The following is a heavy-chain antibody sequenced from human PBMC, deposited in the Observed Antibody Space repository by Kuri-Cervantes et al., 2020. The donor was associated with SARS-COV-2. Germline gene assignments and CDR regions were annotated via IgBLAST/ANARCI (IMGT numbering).Heavy chain of an antibody. CDR2: IGTAGDT. Sequence: GGSLRLSCAASGFTFSSYDMHWVRQTTGKGLEWVSAIGTAGDTYYPGSVKGRFTISRDNSKNTLYLQMNSLRAEDTAVYYCVKDGPRYCSGGSCSRDNKGAESDYWGQGTLVTVSS. D-gene: IGHD2-15*01. CDR1: GFTFSSYD. CDR3: VKDGPRYCSGGSCSRDNKGAESDY. J-gene: IGHJ4*02. V-gene: IGHV3-13*01.